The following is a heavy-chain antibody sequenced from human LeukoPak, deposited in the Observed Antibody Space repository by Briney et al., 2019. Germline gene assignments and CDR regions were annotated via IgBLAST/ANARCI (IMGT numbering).Heavy chain of an antibody. D-gene: IGHD3-3*01. Sequence: GGSLRLSCAASGFTFSNSAMNWVRQAPGKGLEWVANIKQDGSEKYYVDSVKGRFTISRDNAKNSLYLQMNSLRAEDTAVYYCARDSDFWSGYYLDYWGQGTLVTVSS. CDR2: IKQDGSEK. CDR3: ARDSDFWSGYYLDY. V-gene: IGHV3-7*01. J-gene: IGHJ4*02. CDR1: GFTFSNSA.